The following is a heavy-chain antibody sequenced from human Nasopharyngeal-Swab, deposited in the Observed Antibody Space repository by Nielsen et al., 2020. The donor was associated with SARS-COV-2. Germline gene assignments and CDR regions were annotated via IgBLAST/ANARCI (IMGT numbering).Heavy chain of an antibody. CDR3: ARQYDYYDSSGHSHYYYYGMDV. V-gene: IGHV1-2*02. CDR2: INPNSGGT. CDR1: GYTFTGYY. D-gene: IGHD3-22*01. J-gene: IGHJ6*02. Sequence: ASVQVSCKASGYTFTGYYIHWVRQAPGQGLEWMGWINPNSGGTNYAQKFQGRVTMTRDTSISTAYMELSRLRSDDTVVYYCARQYDYYDSSGHSHYYYYGMDVWGQGTTVTVSS.